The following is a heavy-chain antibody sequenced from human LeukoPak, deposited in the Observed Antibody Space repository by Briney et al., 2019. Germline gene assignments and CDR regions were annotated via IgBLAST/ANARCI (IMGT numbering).Heavy chain of an antibody. J-gene: IGHJ4*02. Sequence: SETLSLTCAVYGGSFSGYYWSWIRQPPGKGLEWIGEINHSGSTNYNPSLKSRVTISVDTSKNQFSLKLSSVTAADTAVYYCARRARLAASFSPTRGHFDYWGQGTLVTVSS. V-gene: IGHV4-34*01. CDR1: GGSFSGYY. CDR3: ARRARLAASFSPTRGHFDY. CDR2: INHSGST. D-gene: IGHD2-15*01.